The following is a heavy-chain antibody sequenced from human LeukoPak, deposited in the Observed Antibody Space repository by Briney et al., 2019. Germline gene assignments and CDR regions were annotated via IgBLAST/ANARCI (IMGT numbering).Heavy chain of an antibody. J-gene: IGHJ6*02. Sequence: PGGSLRLSCAASGFTFDDYAMHWVRQVPGKGLEWVSLISCGSGRTYYGDSVKGRFTIYRDNSIHSLYLQMTSLRTEDTALYYCAKDGRRSRERLNRDFSSGSFSYHYYGMHVWGQGTTVTVSS. CDR3: AKDGRRSRERLNRDFSSGSFSYHYYGMHV. D-gene: IGHD3-3*01. CDR2: ISCGSGRT. V-gene: IGHV3-43*02. CDR1: GFTFDDYA.